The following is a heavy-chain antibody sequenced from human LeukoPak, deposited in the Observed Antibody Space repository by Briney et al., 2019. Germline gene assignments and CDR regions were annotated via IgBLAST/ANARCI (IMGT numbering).Heavy chain of an antibody. D-gene: IGHD6-13*01. J-gene: IGHJ4*02. CDR1: GYTFTSYG. CDR2: ISAYNGNT. Sequence: ASVKVSCKASGYTFTSYGISWVRQAPGQGLERMGWISAYNGNTNYAQKLQGRVTMTTDTSTSTAYMELRSLRSDDTAVYYCARDRSQRIAAAGTLSDYWGQGTLVTVSS. V-gene: IGHV1-18*01. CDR3: ARDRSQRIAAAGTLSDY.